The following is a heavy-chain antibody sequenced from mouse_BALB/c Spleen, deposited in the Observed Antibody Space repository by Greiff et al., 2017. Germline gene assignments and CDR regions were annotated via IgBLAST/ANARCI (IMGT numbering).Heavy chain of an antibody. CDR2: ISYDGSN. Sequence: ESGPGLVKPSQSLSLTCSVTGYSITSGYYWNWIRQFPGNKLEWMGYISYDGSNNYNPSLKNRISITRDTSKNQFFLKLNSVTTEDTATYYCAIEVDYDEAGIAYWGQGTLVTVSA. CDR1: GYSITSGYY. D-gene: IGHD2-4*01. J-gene: IGHJ3*01. CDR3: AIEVDYDEAGIAY. V-gene: IGHV3-6*02.